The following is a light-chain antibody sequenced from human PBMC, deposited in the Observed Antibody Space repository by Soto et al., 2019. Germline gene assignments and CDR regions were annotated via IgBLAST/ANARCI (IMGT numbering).Light chain of an antibody. V-gene: IGLV2-11*01. CDR2: DVN. Sequence: QSALTQPRSVSGSPGQSVTISCTGTSSDVGNYDYVSWYQQDPGKAPKLMIYDVNVRPSGVPDRFSGSKSGNTASLTISGLQAEDEADYYCCSYAGSYTLLFGGGTKLTVL. J-gene: IGLJ2*01. CDR1: SSDVGNYDY. CDR3: CSYAGSYTLL.